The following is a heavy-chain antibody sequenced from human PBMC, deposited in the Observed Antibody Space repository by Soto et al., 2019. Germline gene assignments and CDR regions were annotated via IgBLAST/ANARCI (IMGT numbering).Heavy chain of an antibody. V-gene: IGHV3-30*18. CDR3: AKDLGHGGRGAFDI. Sequence: QVQLVESGGGVVQPGRSLRLSCAASEFTFSFYGMHWVRQAPGQGLEWVAVISYDGSNKYYADSVKGRFTISRDNTKNTLYLQMNSLRAEDTAVYYCAKDLGHGGRGAFDIWGQGTMVTVSS. CDR1: EFTFSFYG. D-gene: IGHD7-27*01. J-gene: IGHJ3*02. CDR2: ISYDGSNK.